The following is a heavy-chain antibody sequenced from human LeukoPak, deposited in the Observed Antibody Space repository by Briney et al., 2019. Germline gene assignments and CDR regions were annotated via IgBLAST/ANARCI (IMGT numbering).Heavy chain of an antibody. Sequence: GASVKVSCKASGYTFTGYYMHWVRQAPGQGLEWMGWINPNSGGTNYAQKFQGRVTMTRDTSISTAYMELSRLRSDDTAVYYCAREGKSITGTIRGVFDYWGQGTLVTVSS. V-gene: IGHV1-2*02. CDR1: GYTFTGYY. D-gene: IGHD1-7*01. CDR3: AREGKSITGTIRGVFDY. CDR2: INPNSGGT. J-gene: IGHJ4*02.